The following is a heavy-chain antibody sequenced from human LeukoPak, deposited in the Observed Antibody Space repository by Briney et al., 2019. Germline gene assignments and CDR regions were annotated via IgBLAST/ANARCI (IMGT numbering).Heavy chain of an antibody. Sequence: ASVKVSCKASGYTFTGYYMHWVRQAPGQGLEWMGWINPNSGGTNYAQKFQGRVTMTRDTSISTAYMELSRLRFDDTAVYYCARGGDYYDSSGYDAFDIWGQGTMVTVSS. CDR1: GYTFTGYY. CDR2: INPNSGGT. V-gene: IGHV1-2*02. CDR3: ARGGDYYDSSGYDAFDI. D-gene: IGHD3-22*01. J-gene: IGHJ3*02.